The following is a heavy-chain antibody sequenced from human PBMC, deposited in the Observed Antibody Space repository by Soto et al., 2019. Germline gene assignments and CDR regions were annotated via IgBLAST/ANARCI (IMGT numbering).Heavy chain of an antibody. D-gene: IGHD3-16*02. CDR2: IYYSGST. V-gene: IGHV4-31*03. CDR3: ARARYFPRLSPNWFDP. CDR1: GGSISSGGYY. J-gene: IGHJ5*02. Sequence: SEALSLTCTVSGGSISSGGYYWSWIRQHPGKGLEWIGYIYYSGSTYYNPSLKSRVTISVDTSKNQFSLKLSSVTTADTAVYYCARARYFPRLSPNWFDPWGQGTLVTVS.